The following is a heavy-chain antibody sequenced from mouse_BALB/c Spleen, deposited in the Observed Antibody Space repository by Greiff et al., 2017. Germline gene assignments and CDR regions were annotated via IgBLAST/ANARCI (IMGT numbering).Heavy chain of an antibody. CDR2: INPSNGGT. D-gene: IGHD1-2*01. CDR1: GYTFTSYY. Sequence: VQLQQSGAELVKPGASVKLSCKASGYTFTSYYMYWVKQRPGQGLEWIGEINPSNGGTNFNEKFKSKATLTVDKSSSTAYMQLSSLTSEDSAVYYCTRSALTWFAYWGQGTLVTVSA. J-gene: IGHJ3*01. CDR3: TRSALTWFAY. V-gene: IGHV1S81*02.